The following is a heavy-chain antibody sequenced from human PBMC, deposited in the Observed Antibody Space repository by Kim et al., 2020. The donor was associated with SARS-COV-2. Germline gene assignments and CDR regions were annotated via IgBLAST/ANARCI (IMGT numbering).Heavy chain of an antibody. D-gene: IGHD3-9*01. CDR3: ASRVALRYFDWLSTTDWFDP. Sequence: SETLSLTCAVYGGSFSGYYWSWIRQPPGKGLEWIGEINHSGSTNYNPSLKSRVTISVDTSKNQFSLKLSSVTAADTAVYYCASRVALRYFDWLSTTDWFDPWGQGTLVTVSS. CDR2: INHSGST. CDR1: GGSFSGYY. J-gene: IGHJ5*02. V-gene: IGHV4-34*01.